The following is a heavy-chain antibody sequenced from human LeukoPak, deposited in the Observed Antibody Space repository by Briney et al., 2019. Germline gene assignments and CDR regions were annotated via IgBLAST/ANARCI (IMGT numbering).Heavy chain of an antibody. J-gene: IGHJ3*02. D-gene: IGHD2-21*01. CDR3: ARASLFGDAFDI. Sequence: GGSLRLSCAASGFIFSSYSMNWVRQAPGKGLKWVSYISSRGSSIYYADSVKGRFTISRDNAKNSLHLQLNSLRAEDTAVYYCARASLFGDAFDIWGQGTMVTVSS. CDR1: GFIFSSYS. CDR2: ISSRGSSI. V-gene: IGHV3-48*01.